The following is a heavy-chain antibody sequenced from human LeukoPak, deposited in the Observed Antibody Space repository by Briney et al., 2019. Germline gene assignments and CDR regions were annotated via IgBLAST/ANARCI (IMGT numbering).Heavy chain of an antibody. Sequence: SETLSLTCTVSGGSISSYYWSWIRQPPGKGLEWIGYISYSGSTYYNPSLKSRVTISVDTSKSQFSLKLSSVTAADTAVYYCARSAIDAFDIWGQGTMVTVSS. J-gene: IGHJ3*02. CDR1: GGSISSYY. V-gene: IGHV4-59*08. CDR2: ISYSGST. D-gene: IGHD6-25*01. CDR3: ARSAIDAFDI.